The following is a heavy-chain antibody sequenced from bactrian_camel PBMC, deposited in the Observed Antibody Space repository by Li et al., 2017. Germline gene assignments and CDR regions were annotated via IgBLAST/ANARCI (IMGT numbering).Heavy chain of an antibody. CDR1: GYTYSSYC. Sequence: HVQLVESGGGSVQSGGSLRLSCAASGYTYSSYCMGWSRQAPGKEREGVAAIDSDDNTNYADSVKGRFTISRDNANNTLYLQMNSLKPEDTGTYYCNIGLCRTWSPGQDNYWGQGTQVTV. CDR3: NIGLCRTWSPGQDNY. D-gene: IGHD2*01. V-gene: IGHV3S53*01. CDR2: IDSDDNT. J-gene: IGHJ4*01.